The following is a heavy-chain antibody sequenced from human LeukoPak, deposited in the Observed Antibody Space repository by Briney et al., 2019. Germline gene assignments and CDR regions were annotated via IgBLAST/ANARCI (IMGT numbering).Heavy chain of an antibody. CDR2: IYYTGNT. CDR3: ARAYHYYDSSGYYWGAFDI. J-gene: IGHJ3*02. Sequence: SETLSLTCTVSGGSISSSSYYWGWIRQPPGKGLGWIGSIYYTGNTYYNPSLKSRVTISLDTSKNQFSLKLSSVTAADTAVYYCARAYHYYDSSGYYWGAFDIWGQGTMVTVSS. V-gene: IGHV4-39*01. CDR1: GGSISSSSYY. D-gene: IGHD3-22*01.